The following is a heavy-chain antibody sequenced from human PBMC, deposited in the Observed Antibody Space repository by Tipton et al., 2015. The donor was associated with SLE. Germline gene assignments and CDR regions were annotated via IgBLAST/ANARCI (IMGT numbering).Heavy chain of an antibody. CDR1: GYTFTSYG. CDR3: AKDVTIFGVVIAEYFQH. D-gene: IGHD3-3*01. J-gene: IGHJ1*01. Sequence: QSGPEVKKPGASVKVSCKASGYTFTSYGISWVRQAPGQGLEWMGWISAYNGNTNYAQKLQGRVTMTTDTSTSTAYMELRSLRSDDTAVYYCAKDVTIFGVVIAEYFQHWGQGTLVTVSS. V-gene: IGHV1-18*01. CDR2: ISAYNGNT.